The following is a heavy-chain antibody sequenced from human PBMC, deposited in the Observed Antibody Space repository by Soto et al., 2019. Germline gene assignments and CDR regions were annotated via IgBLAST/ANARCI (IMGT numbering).Heavy chain of an antibody. Sequence: QVQLQESGPGLVKPSGTLSLTCAVSGGSISSSNWWSWVRQPPGKGLEWIGEIYHSGSTNYNPSLTSRVTIAVDKSKNQFSLKLSSVTAADTAVYYCARVSGSYYYGMDVWGQGTTVTVSS. V-gene: IGHV4-4*02. CDR1: GGSISSSNW. CDR2: IYHSGST. D-gene: IGHD1-26*01. J-gene: IGHJ6*02. CDR3: ARVSGSYYYGMDV.